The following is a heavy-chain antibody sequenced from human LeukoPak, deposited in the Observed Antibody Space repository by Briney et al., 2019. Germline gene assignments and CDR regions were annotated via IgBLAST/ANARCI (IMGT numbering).Heavy chain of an antibody. D-gene: IGHD2-15*01. CDR2: INPNSGGT. V-gene: IGHV1-2*02. J-gene: IGHJ6*02. Sequence: GASVKVSCKASGYTFTGYYMHWVRQAPGQGLEWMGWINPNSGGTNYAQKFQGRVTMTRDTSISTAYMELSRLRSDDTAVYYCAREPSEGYCSGGSCHRPNYYYYYGMDVWGQGITVTVSS. CDR3: AREPSEGYCSGGSCHRPNYYYYYGMDV. CDR1: GYTFTGYY.